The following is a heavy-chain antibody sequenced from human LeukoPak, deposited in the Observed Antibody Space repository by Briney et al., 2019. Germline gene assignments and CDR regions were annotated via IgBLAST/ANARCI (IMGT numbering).Heavy chain of an antibody. CDR2: ISSSSSTR. J-gene: IGHJ4*02. CDR1: GFTFTSYS. CDR3: AKGSGDSSAWFQLFDY. V-gene: IGHV3-48*01. Sequence: PGGSLRLSCAASGFTFTSYSMNWVRQAPGKGLEWVSYISSSSSTRFYADSVKGRFTISRDNAKNSLYLQMNSLRADDTAVYYCAKGSGDSSAWFQLFDYWGQGTLVTVSS. D-gene: IGHD6-19*01.